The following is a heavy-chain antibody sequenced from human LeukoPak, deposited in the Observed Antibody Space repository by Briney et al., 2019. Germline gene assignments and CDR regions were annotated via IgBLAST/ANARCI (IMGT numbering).Heavy chain of an antibody. CDR1: GFTFTTYW. Sequence: GGSLRLSYAASGFTFTTYWMGWVRQAPGKGLECVANIKQDGSEQYYVDSVKGRFTISRDNAKNTLYLQMNSLRAEDTAVYYCARDYYYYMDVWGKGTTVTISS. V-gene: IGHV3-7*01. CDR2: IKQDGSEQ. CDR3: ARDYYYYMDV. J-gene: IGHJ6*03.